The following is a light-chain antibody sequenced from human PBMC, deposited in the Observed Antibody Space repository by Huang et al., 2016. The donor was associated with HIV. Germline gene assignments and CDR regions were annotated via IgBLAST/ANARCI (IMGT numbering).Light chain of an antibody. V-gene: IGKV3-11*01. J-gene: IGKJ4*01. CDR3: QQRSSGVT. CDR2: DAS. CDR1: QSVSNH. Sequence: IVLTQSPATLSWYPGERVTLSCRASQSVSNHIAWYQQHPGQTPKLLIYDASNRAAGTPGRFSGSGSGTDFTLTIGSLQSEDFAVYYCQQRSSGVTFGGGTKVQVK.